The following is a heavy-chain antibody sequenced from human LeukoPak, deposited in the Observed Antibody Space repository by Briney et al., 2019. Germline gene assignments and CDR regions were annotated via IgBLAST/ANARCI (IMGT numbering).Heavy chain of an antibody. Sequence: GGSLRLSCAASGFTFSSYEMNWVRQAPGKGLEWVAVISYDGINKYYADSVKGRFTISRDNSKNTLYLQMNSLRAEDTAVYYCARVGCTGGSCKPYHYYGMDVWGQGTTVTVSS. J-gene: IGHJ6*02. CDR2: ISYDGINK. V-gene: IGHV3-30-3*01. D-gene: IGHD2-15*01. CDR3: ARVGCTGGSCKPYHYYGMDV. CDR1: GFTFSSYE.